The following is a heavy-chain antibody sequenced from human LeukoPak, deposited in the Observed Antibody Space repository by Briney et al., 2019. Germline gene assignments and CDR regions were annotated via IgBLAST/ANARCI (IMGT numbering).Heavy chain of an antibody. V-gene: IGHV3-11*01. CDR3: ARRRNFIDY. J-gene: IGHJ4*02. CDR1: GFTLSDYY. D-gene: IGHD1-14*01. Sequence: GGSLRLSCAASGFTLSDYYMSWIRQAPGKGLEWVSYSGSSGSTIYYADSVKGRFAISRDNAKNSLYLQMNSLRAVDTAVYYCARRRNFIDYWGQGTLVTVSS. CDR2: SGSSGSTI.